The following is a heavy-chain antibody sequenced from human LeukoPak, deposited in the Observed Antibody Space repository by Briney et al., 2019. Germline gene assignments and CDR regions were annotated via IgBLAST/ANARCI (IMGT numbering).Heavy chain of an antibody. V-gene: IGHV1-18*01. J-gene: IGHJ4*02. D-gene: IGHD6-19*01. CDR3: ARPHSSGWSLGFDY. CDR1: GYTFISYG. CDR2: ISAYNGNT. Sequence: ASVKVSCKASGYTFISYGISWVRQAPGQGLEWMGWISAYNGNTNYAQKLQGRVTMTTDTSTSTAYMELRSLRSDDTAVYYCARPHSSGWSLGFDYWGQGTLVTVSS.